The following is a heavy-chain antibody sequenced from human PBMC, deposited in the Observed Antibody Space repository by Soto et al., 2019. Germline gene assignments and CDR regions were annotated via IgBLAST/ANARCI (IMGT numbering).Heavy chain of an antibody. CDR1: GYSFTSYW. CDR3: ARAQKDIVVVPAAIRPSYYYYYMDV. CDR2: IDPNDSYS. D-gene: IGHD2-2*01. V-gene: IGHV5-10-1*01. J-gene: IGHJ6*03. Sequence: PGESLKISCKGSGYSFTSYWISWVRQMPGKGLEWMGRIDPNDSYSNYSPSFQGHVTISADKSISTAYLQWSSLKASDTAMYYCARAQKDIVVVPAAIRPSYYYYYMDVWGKGTTVTVSS.